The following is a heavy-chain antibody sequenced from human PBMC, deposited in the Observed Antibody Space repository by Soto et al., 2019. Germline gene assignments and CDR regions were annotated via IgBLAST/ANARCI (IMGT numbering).Heavy chain of an antibody. D-gene: IGHD6-13*01. V-gene: IGHV3-23*01. CDR1: GFTFSNYA. J-gene: IGHJ4*02. CDR3: AKRPLTAAGFDY. CDR2: ITGSGGGT. Sequence: EVQLLESGGGLVQPGGSLRLSCAASGFTFSNYAMTWVRQAPGKGLEWVSVITGSGGGTYFVDSVKGRFTISRDNSKITVSLQMNSLRAEDTAVYYCAKRPLTAAGFDYWGQGTLVTVSS.